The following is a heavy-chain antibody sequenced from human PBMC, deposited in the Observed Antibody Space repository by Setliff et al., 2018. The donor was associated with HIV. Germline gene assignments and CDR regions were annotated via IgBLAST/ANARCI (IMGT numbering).Heavy chain of an antibody. CDR3: AKLPAIIWASYNWFDP. J-gene: IGHJ5*02. D-gene: IGHD5-18*01. CDR1: GFSFDNYA. CDR2: ISGRSGTA. V-gene: IGHV3-23*01. Sequence: GGSLRLSCVASGFSFDNYALSWVRQAPGKGLEWVSTISGRSGTANYADSVKGRFSISRDNSKSTIYLQMDSLRANDTAIYYCAKLPAIIWASYNWFDPWGQGILVTVSS.